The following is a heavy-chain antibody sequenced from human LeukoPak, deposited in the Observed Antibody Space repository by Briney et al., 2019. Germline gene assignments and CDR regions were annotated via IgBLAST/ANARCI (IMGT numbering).Heavy chain of an antibody. CDR3: ARVEGGYTYVYDY. V-gene: IGHV3-48*04. J-gene: IGHJ4*02. CDR1: GFTFSNYN. D-gene: IGHD5-18*01. CDR2: ISSSSSTI. Sequence: GGSLRLSCAASGFTFSNYNMNWVRQAPGQGLEWVSYISSSSSTIYYADSVKGRFTISRDNAKNSLWLQMNSLRAEDTAVYYCARVEGGYTYVYDYWGQGTLVTVSS.